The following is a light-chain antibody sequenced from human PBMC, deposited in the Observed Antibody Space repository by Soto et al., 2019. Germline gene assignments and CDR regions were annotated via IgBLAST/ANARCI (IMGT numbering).Light chain of an antibody. J-gene: IGKJ1*01. Sequence: EIVLTQSPGTLSLSPGERATLSCGASQSVTSNYLAWYQQKPGQAPRLLVFGASIRVKGIPDRFIGSGSGTDFTLTIRRLEPEDFAVYYCQHYVTSLTTLGQGTKVDIK. CDR3: QHYVTSLTT. CDR1: QSVTSNY. CDR2: GAS. V-gene: IGKV3-20*01.